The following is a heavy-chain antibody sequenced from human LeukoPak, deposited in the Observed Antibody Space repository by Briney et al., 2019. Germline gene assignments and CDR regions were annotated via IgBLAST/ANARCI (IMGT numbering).Heavy chain of an antibody. J-gene: IGHJ2*01. CDR3: ARRFDL. V-gene: IGHV3-33*01. CDR2: TWSDGSNK. Sequence: PGGSLRLSCAASGFTFSSYGMHWVRQAPGKRLEWVASTWSDGSNKYYADSVKGRFTISRDNSKNTLYLQTNSLRAEDTAAYYCARRFDLWGRGTLVTVSS. CDR1: GFTFSSYG.